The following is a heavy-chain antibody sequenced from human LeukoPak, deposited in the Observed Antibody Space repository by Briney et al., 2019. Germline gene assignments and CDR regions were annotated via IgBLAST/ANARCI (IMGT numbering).Heavy chain of an antibody. D-gene: IGHD3-9*01. CDR2: IYTSGST. Sequence: SETLSLTCTVSGGSISSGSYYWGWIRQPAGKGLEWIGRIYTSGSTNYNPSLKSRVTIAVDTSKNQFSLKLSSVTAADTAVYYCARASYDILTGHNWFDPWGQGTLVAVSS. J-gene: IGHJ5*02. CDR3: ARASYDILTGHNWFDP. V-gene: IGHV4-61*02. CDR1: GGSISSGSYY.